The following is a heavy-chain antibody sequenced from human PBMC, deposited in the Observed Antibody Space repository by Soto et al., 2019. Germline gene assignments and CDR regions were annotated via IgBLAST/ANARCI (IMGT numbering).Heavy chain of an antibody. Sequence: QGQLVQSGAEVKQPGASVKVSCKASGYTFTRYGISWVRQTPGQGLEWMGWIRAYNGNTKSAQKLQGRVPMTTDTSTSTSYMELRSLRSDDTAVYYCARNRGSYALDCWGQGTLVTVSS. J-gene: IGHJ4*02. D-gene: IGHD1-26*01. V-gene: IGHV1-18*01. CDR3: ARNRGSYALDC. CDR2: IRAYNGNT. CDR1: GYTFTRYG.